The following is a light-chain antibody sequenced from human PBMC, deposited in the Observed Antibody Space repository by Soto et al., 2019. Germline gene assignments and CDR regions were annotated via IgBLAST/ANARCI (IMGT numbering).Light chain of an antibody. CDR2: DAF. CDR1: QDISNY. J-gene: IGKJ5*01. V-gene: IGKV1-33*01. Sequence: DIQMTQSPSSLSASVGDRVTITCQANQDISNYLNWYQQKPGKAPRLLIFDAFSLETGVPSRFSGSGSGTDFTFTISSLQPEDIATYYCQQYENLPCTFGQGTRLVIK. CDR3: QQYENLPCT.